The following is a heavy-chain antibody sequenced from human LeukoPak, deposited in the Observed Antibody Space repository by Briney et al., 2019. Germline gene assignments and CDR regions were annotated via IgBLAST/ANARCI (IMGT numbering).Heavy chain of an antibody. CDR1: GGSISSGGYY. V-gene: IGHV4-31*03. CDR3: ARGQDILTGYYDY. D-gene: IGHD3-9*01. J-gene: IGHJ4*02. CDR2: IYYSGST. Sequence: SETLSLTCTVSGGSISSGGYYWSWTRQHPGKGLEWIGYIYYSGSTYYNPSLKSRVTISVDTSKNQFSLKLSSVTAADTAVYYCARGQDILTGYYDYWGQGTLVTVSS.